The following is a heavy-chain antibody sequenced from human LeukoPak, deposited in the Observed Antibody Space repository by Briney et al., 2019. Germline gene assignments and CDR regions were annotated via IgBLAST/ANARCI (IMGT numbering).Heavy chain of an antibody. D-gene: IGHD2-2*01. CDR3: ARATRYCSSTSCWAQIYYFDY. V-gene: IGHV1-18*04. J-gene: IGHJ4*02. CDR2: ISGYNGDT. CDR1: GYTFTSYG. Sequence: ASVKVSCKASGYTFTSYGFSWVRQAPGQGLEWIGWISGYNGDTNYAQKFQGRVTMTTDTSTNTAYMELRSLRSDDTAVYYCARATRYCSSTSCWAQIYYFDYWGQGTLVTVSS.